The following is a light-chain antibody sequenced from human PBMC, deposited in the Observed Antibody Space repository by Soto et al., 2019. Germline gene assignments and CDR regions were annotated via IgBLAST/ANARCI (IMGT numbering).Light chain of an antibody. CDR1: SSDVGGYNY. CDR3: QSYENSRTGFYV. V-gene: IGLV2-8*01. J-gene: IGLJ1*01. CDR2: EVN. Sequence: QSALTQPPSASGSPGQSVAISCTGTSSDVGGYNYVSWYQQHPGKAPKLMIYEVNKRPSGVPDHFSGSKSGNTASLTVSGLQAEDEADYYCQSYENSRTGFYVFGTGTKLTVL.